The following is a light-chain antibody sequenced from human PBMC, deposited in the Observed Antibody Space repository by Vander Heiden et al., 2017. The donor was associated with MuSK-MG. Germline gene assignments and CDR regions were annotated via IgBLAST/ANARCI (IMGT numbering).Light chain of an antibody. Sequence: DIGGYDFVAWYQQRPRKAPKLILHGVSNRPSGVSDRFSGSKSGDTASLTISGLQAEDDADYYCSSFSSNTTLVFGGGTKVTVL. J-gene: IGLJ2*01. CDR1: DIGGYDF. CDR3: SSFSSNTTLV. V-gene: IGLV2-14*03. CDR2: GVS.